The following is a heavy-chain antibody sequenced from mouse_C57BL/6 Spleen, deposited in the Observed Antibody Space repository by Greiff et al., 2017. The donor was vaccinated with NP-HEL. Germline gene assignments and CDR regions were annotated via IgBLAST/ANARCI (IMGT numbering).Heavy chain of an antibody. Sequence: QVQLQQPGAELVMPGASVKLSCKASGYTFTSYWMHWVKQRPGQGLEWIGEIDPSDSYTNYNQKFKGKSTLTVDKSSSTAYMQLSSLTSEDSAVYFCARSSGLYYFDYWGQGTTLTVSS. V-gene: IGHV1-69*01. D-gene: IGHD3-2*02. CDR2: IDPSDSYT. CDR3: ARSSGLYYFDY. J-gene: IGHJ2*01. CDR1: GYTFTSYW.